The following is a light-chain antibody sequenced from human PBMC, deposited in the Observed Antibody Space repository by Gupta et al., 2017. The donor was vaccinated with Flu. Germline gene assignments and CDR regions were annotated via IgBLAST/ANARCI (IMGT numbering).Light chain of an antibody. V-gene: IGLV1-44*01. CDR2: TNN. CDR3: ASWDDSLKGGV. J-gene: IGLJ3*02. Sequence: FTISCSGSSSNIGSNTVNWYQQLPRTAPKLLIYTNNQRPSGVPDRFSGSKSDTSASLAISGLQSEDEADYYCASWDDSLKGGVFGGGTKLTV. CDR1: SSNIGSNT.